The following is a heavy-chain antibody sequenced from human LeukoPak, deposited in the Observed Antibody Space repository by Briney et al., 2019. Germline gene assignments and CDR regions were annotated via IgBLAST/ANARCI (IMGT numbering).Heavy chain of an antibody. J-gene: IGHJ4*02. CDR3: ASIAMVRGVIIFDY. CDR1: GFTFSSYE. CDR2: ISSSGSTI. V-gene: IGHV3-48*03. Sequence: GGSLRLSCAASGFTFSSYETNWVRQAPGKGLEWVSYISSSGSTIYYADSVKGRFTISRDNAKNSLYLQMNSLRAEDTAVYYCASIAMVRGVIIFDYWGQGTLVTVSS. D-gene: IGHD3-10*01.